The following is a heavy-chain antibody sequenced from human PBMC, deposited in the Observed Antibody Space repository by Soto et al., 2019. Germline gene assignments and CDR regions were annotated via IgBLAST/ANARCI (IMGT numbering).Heavy chain of an antibody. CDR1: GFTFSEDA. J-gene: IGHJ4*02. D-gene: IGHD5-18*01. Sequence: QVDLVESGGGVVQPGESLRLSCATSGFTFSEDAMHWVRQAPGKGLEWVAVIWYDGSKKHYADSVKGRFTISRDSSKNTLFLQMNSLTAEDTAVYWCVREGRHTAMFSGFDYWGQGTRVTASS. V-gene: IGHV3-33*01. CDR2: IWYDGSKK. CDR3: VREGRHTAMFSGFDY.